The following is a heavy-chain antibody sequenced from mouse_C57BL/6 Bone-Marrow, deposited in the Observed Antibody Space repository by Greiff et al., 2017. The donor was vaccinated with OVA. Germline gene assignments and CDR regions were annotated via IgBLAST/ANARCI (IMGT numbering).Heavy chain of an antibody. V-gene: IGHV5-17*01. Sequence: EVMLVESGGGLVKPGGSLKLSCAASGFTFSDYGMHWVRQAPEKGLEWVAYISSGSSTIYYADTVKGRFTISRDNAKNTLFLQMTSLRSEDTAMYYCASLLYYGSSYDWYFDVWGTGTTVTVSS. CDR3: ASLLYYGSSYDWYFDV. CDR1: GFTFSDYG. J-gene: IGHJ1*03. D-gene: IGHD1-1*01. CDR2: ISSGSSTI.